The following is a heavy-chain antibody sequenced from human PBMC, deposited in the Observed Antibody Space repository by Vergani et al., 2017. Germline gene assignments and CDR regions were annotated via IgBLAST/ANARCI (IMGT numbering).Heavy chain of an antibody. V-gene: IGHV5-51*01. J-gene: IGHJ4*02. CDR1: EYSFGNYW. D-gene: IGHD1-1*01. Sequence: EVELVLSGPEMRKPGESLKISCKGSEYSFGNYWIGWVRQMPGKGLEWMGIIYPADSDTRYSPSFQGQVTISADKSISTAFLQWGSLKASDTALYYCARHTTYTDSWGQGTLVTVSS. CDR3: ARHTTYTDS. CDR2: IYPADSDT.